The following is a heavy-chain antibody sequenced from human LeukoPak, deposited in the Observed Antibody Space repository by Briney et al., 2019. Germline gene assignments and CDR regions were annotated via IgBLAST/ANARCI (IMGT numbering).Heavy chain of an antibody. CDR2: FFLKGST. Sequence: SETLSLTCTVSGYSITSAYYWGWIRPPPGKGLEWIGSFFLKGSTYYNPSLKSRVTISVDTSKNQFSLTLSSVTAADTAVYYCARGSAMDIVAPFDYWGQGTLVTVSS. CDR1: GYSITSAYY. D-gene: IGHD5-12*01. CDR3: ARGSAMDIVAPFDY. J-gene: IGHJ4*02. V-gene: IGHV4-38-2*02.